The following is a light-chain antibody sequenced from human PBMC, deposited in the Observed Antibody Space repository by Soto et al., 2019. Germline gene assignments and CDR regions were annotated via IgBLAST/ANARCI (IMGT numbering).Light chain of an antibody. J-gene: IGKJ4*01. V-gene: IGKV1-5*03. CDR3: QQYNSYSPLT. Sequence: DIQMTQSPSSVSASVGDRVTITCRASQGISSRLAWYQQKPGKAPKLLIYKASSLESGVPSRFSGSGSGTEFTLTISSLQPDDFATYYCQQYNSYSPLTFGGGTKVDIK. CDR2: KAS. CDR1: QGISSR.